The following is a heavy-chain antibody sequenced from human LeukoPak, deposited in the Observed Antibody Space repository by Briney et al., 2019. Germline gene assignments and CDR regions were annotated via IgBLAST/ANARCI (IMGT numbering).Heavy chain of an antibody. CDR3: ARDRRYCSGGSCYSVHYYGMDV. V-gene: IGHV1-2*06. Sequence: ASVKVSCKASGYTFTGYYMHWVRQAPGQGLEWMGRINPNSGGTNYAQKFQGRVTMTRDTSISTAYMELSRLRSDDTAVYYCARDRRYCSGGSCYSVHYYGMDVWGQGTTVTVSS. J-gene: IGHJ6*02. CDR1: GYTFTGYY. CDR2: INPNSGGT. D-gene: IGHD2-15*01.